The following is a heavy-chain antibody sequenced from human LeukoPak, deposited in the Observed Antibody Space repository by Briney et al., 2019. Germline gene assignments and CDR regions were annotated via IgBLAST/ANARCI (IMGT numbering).Heavy chain of an antibody. J-gene: IGHJ4*02. V-gene: IGHV4-59*01. CDR3: ARTSSGWVIDY. Sequence: DWIGYIYYSGSTNYNPSLKSRVTISLDTSKNQFSLKLSSVTAADTAVYYCARTSSGWVIDYWGQGTLVTVSS. D-gene: IGHD6-19*01. CDR2: IYYSGST.